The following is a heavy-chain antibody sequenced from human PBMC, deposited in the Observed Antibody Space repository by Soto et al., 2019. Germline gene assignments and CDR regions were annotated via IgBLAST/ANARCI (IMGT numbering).Heavy chain of an antibody. Sequence: GGSLRLSCAASGFTFSSYSMNWVRQAPGKGLEWVSYISSSSSTIYYADSVKGRFTISRDNAKNSLYLQMNSLRDEDTAVYYCASGYCDFWSGYDYGMDVWGQGTTVTVS. CDR3: ASGYCDFWSGYDYGMDV. CDR2: ISSSSSTI. CDR1: GFTFSSYS. D-gene: IGHD3-3*01. V-gene: IGHV3-48*02. J-gene: IGHJ6*02.